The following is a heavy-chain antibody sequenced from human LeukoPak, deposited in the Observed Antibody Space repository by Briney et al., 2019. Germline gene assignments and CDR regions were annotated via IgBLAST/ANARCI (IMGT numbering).Heavy chain of an antibody. V-gene: IGHV4-34*01. CDR2: INHSGST. D-gene: IGHD6-19*01. Sequence: SETLSLTCAVYGGSFSGYYWSWIRQPPGKGLEWIGEINHSGSTNYNPSLKSRVTISVDTSKNQFSLKLSSVTAADTAVYYCARPGQYSSGYPFDYWGQGTLVTASS. J-gene: IGHJ4*02. CDR1: GGSFSGYY. CDR3: ARPGQYSSGYPFDY.